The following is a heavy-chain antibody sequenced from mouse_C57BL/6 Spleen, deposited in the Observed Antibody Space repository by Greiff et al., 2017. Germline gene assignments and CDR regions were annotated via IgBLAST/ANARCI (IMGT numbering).Heavy chain of an antibody. D-gene: IGHD2-3*01. CDR3: ARMVRYFDY. J-gene: IGHJ2*01. CDR2: IRNKANGYTT. V-gene: IGHV7-3*01. Sequence: EVMLVESGGGLVQPGGSLSLSCAASGFTFTDYYMSWVRQPPGKALEWLGFIRNKANGYTTEYSASVKGRFTISRDNSQSILYLQMNALRAEDSATYYCARMVRYFDYWGQGTTLTVSS. CDR1: GFTFTDYY.